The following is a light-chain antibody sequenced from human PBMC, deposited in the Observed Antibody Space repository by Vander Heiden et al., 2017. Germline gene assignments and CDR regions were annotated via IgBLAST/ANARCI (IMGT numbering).Light chain of an antibody. V-gene: IGKV3-20*01. CDR2: GAA. Sequence: EIVLTQSPGTLSWSPGERATLPCRASQSVSSSYLSWYQQKPGQAPRLLIYGAASRATGIPDRWSGSGSGTDFTLTISRLEPEDFAVYYCQQYGSSPPVTFGQGTKVEIK. CDR1: QSVSSSY. CDR3: QQYGSSPPVT. J-gene: IGKJ1*01.